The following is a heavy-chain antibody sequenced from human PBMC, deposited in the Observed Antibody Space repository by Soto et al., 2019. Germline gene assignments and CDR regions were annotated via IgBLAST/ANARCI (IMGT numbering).Heavy chain of an antibody. CDR2: ISYSGST. CDR1: CGSIIISGYY. Sequence: NPSETLSLTCTFSCGSIIISGYYWTWIRQHPGKGLEWIGYISYSGSTNYNPSLKSRISMSVDTSTNQFSQNLNSVTAADTAIYYCARATPSDYSNCAFDYWGQGTLVTVSS. D-gene: IGHD4-4*01. CDR3: ARATPSDYSNCAFDY. V-gene: IGHV4-31*02. J-gene: IGHJ4*02.